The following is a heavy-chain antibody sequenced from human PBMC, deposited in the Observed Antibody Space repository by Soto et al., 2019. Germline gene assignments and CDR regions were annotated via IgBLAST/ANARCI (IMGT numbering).Heavy chain of an antibody. D-gene: IGHD1-20*01. CDR3: ALGISGKPSLDYYGLDV. Sequence: ASVKVSCKASGYTFTNYGINWVRQAPGRGLEWMGWISAHNGNADYTQHFQGRVTMTIDTSTSTAYMDLRSLRSDDTAVYYCALGISGKPSLDYYGLDVWGQGTTVTVSS. CDR2: ISAHNGNA. J-gene: IGHJ6*02. V-gene: IGHV1-18*01. CDR1: GYTFTNYG.